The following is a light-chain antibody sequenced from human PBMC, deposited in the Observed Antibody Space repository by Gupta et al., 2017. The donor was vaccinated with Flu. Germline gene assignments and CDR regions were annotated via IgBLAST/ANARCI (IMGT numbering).Light chain of an antibody. J-gene: IGKJ2*01. Sequence: DIVMNPSPDYLAVSLGERAPINCKSSQSVLHTSTNNNYLAWFQQKPQQPPKLLIYWASTRESGVPDRFIGSGSGTDVSLTISSRQPEDVAVYYCQQYYSIPYNFGQGTKLEIK. CDR3: QQYYSIPYN. V-gene: IGKV4-1*01. CDR1: QSVLHTSTNNNY. CDR2: WAS.